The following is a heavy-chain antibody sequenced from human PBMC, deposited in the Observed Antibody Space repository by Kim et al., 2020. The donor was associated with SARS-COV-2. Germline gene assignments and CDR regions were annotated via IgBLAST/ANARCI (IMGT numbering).Heavy chain of an antibody. V-gene: IGHV1-69*13. CDR3: AHGDPSYWYFDL. J-gene: IGHJ2*01. D-gene: IGHD4-17*01. Sequence: SVKVSCKASGGTFSSYAISWVRQAPGQGLEWMGGIIPIFGTANYAQKFQGRVTITADESTSTAYMELSSLRSEDTAVYYCAHGDPSYWYFDLWGRGTLDTVSS. CDR1: GGTFSSYA. CDR2: IIPIFGTA.